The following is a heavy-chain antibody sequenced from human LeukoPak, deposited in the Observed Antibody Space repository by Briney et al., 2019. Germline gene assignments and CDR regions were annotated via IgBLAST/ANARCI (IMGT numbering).Heavy chain of an antibody. Sequence: PGGSLRLSCAASGFTFDDYAMHWVRQAPGKGLEWASGISWNSGSIGYADSVKGRFTISRDNAKNSLYLQMNSLRAEDTALYYCAKDDTAGYSGSSVFDYWGQGTLVTVSS. D-gene: IGHD5-12*01. J-gene: IGHJ4*02. CDR3: AKDDTAGYSGSSVFDY. CDR2: ISWNSGSI. CDR1: GFTFDDYA. V-gene: IGHV3-9*01.